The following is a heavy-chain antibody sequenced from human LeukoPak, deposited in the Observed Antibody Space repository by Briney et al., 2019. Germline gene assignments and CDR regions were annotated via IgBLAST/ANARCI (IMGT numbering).Heavy chain of an antibody. J-gene: IGHJ5*02. CDR3: ARDPRGIVGANHNWFDP. V-gene: IGHV4-61*02. Sequence: MPSETLSLTCTVSGGSISSGSYYWSWIRQPAGRGLEWIGRIYTSGSTNYNPSLKSQVTISVDTSKNQFSLKLSSVTAADTAVYYCARDPRGIVGANHNWFDPWGQGTLVTVSS. CDR1: GGSISSGSYY. CDR2: IYTSGST. D-gene: IGHD1-26*01.